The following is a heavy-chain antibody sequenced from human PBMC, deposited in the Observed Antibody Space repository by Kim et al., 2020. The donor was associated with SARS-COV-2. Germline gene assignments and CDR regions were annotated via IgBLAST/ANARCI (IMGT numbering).Heavy chain of an antibody. J-gene: IGHJ3*02. CDR3: TRTLSGWGDAFDI. Sequence: GGSLRLSCTASGFTFGDYAMSWVRQAPGKGLEWVGFIRSRAYGGTTEYAASVKGRFTISRDDSKSIAYLQMNSLKTEDTAVYYCTRTLSGWGDAFDIWGQGTMVTVSS. V-gene: IGHV3-49*04. CDR1: GFTFGDYA. CDR2: IRSRAYGGTT. D-gene: IGHD6-19*01.